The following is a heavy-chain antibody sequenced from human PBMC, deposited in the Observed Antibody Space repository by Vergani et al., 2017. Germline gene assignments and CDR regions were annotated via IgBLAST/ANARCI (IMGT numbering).Heavy chain of an antibody. Sequence: EVPLVESGGGLVTPGGSLTLSCAASGFMFNNYNLNWVRQVPGKGLEWVSTISTRSSYTHYAESVRGRFTISRDDAQNSLYLQMNSLRAEDAAVYYCATSGTIHIVVAASDNEAFDMWGQGTVVTVSS. V-gene: IGHV3-21*01. D-gene: IGHD2-15*01. CDR1: GFMFNNYN. J-gene: IGHJ3*02. CDR2: ISTRSSYT. CDR3: ATSGTIHIVVAASDNEAFDM.